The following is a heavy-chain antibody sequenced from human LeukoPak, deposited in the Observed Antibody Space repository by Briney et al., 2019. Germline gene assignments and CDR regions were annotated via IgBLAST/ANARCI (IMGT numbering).Heavy chain of an antibody. CDR3: ARQETIAAAGPPYYYYYGMDV. J-gene: IGHJ6*02. CDR2: INHSGST. CDR1: GGSFSGYY. D-gene: IGHD6-13*01. Sequence: SETLSLTCAVYGGSFSGYYWSWIRQPPGKGLEWIGEINHSGSTNYNPSLKSRVTISVDTSKNQLSLKLSSVTAADTAVYYCARQETIAAAGPPYYYYYGMDVWGQGTTVTVSS. V-gene: IGHV4-34*01.